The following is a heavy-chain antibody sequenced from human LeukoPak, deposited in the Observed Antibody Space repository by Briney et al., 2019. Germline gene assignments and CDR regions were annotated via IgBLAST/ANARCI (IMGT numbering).Heavy chain of an antibody. D-gene: IGHD3-22*01. CDR3: ARDITMIVVVTPGY. CDR2: ISDDGSNK. CDR1: GFTFSNYG. J-gene: IGHJ4*02. V-gene: IGHV3-30*03. Sequence: GGSLRLSCAASGFTFSNYGMHWVRQAPGKGLEWVAVISDDGSNKHYTDSVKGRFTISRDNSKNTLYLQMNSLRAEDTAVYYCARDITMIVVVTPGYWGQGTLVTVSS.